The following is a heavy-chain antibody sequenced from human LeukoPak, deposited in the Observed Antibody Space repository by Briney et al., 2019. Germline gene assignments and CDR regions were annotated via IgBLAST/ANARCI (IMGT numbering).Heavy chain of an antibody. CDR3: ARAHYDILTGYDDAFDI. J-gene: IGHJ3*02. D-gene: IGHD3-9*01. V-gene: IGHV1-8*01. CDR2: MNPNSGNT. CDR1: GYTFTSYD. Sequence: GASVKVSCKASGYTFTSYDINWVRQATGQGLEWMGWMNPNSGNTGYAQKFQGRVTMTRNTSISTAYMELSSLRSEDTAVYYCARAHYDILTGYDDAFDIWGQGTMVTVPS.